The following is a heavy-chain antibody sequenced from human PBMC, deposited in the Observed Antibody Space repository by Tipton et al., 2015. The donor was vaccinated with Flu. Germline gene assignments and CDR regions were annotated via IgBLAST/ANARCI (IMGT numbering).Heavy chain of an antibody. CDR1: GFTFSTYW. D-gene: IGHD1-26*01. V-gene: IGHV3-7*01. CDR2: IYQDGSEK. Sequence: SLRLSCAASGFTFSTYWMSWLRQAIGKGLEWVANIYQDGSEKYSVDSVKGRFTVSRDNARSSLYLQMNSVRAEDTAVYYCVSLRGSGRHSRYAFDFWGQGTMVTVSS. CDR3: VSLRGSGRHSRYAFDF. J-gene: IGHJ3*01.